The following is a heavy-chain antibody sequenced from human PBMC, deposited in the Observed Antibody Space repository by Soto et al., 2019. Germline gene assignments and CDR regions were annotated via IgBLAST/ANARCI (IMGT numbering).Heavy chain of an antibody. D-gene: IGHD1-7*01. J-gene: IGHJ4*02. V-gene: IGHV4-34*01. Sequence: PSETLSLTCAVYGGSFSGYYWSWIRQPPGKGLEWIGEINHSGSTNYNPSLKSRVTISVDTSKNQFSLKLSSVTAADTAVYYCARGRSNWNYSPVGSDYWGQGTLVTVSS. CDR2: INHSGST. CDR3: ARGRSNWNYSPVGSDY. CDR1: GGSFSGYY.